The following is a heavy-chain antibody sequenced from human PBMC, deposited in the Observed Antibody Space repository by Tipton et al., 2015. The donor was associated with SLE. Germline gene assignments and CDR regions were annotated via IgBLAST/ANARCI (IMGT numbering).Heavy chain of an antibody. J-gene: IGHJ4*02. Sequence: TLSLTCTVSGASITTSEYFWGWIRQPPGKGLEWIGIFYYGGNTYYNPSLKSPVSISAGTSKNQFSLKLNSVTAADTAVYYCARGYCGGGVRYGRGFFDHWGQGNLVTVSS. D-gene: IGHD2-21*01. CDR2: FYYGGNT. CDR1: GASITTSEYF. V-gene: IGHV4-39*07. CDR3: ARGYCGGGVRYGRGFFDH.